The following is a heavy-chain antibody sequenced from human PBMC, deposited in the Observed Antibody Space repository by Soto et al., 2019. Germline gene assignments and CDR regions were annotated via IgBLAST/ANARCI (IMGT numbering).Heavy chain of an antibody. Sequence: EMQLVQSGGGLVKPGGSLRLSCVASRFNFSAAWLNWIRQAPGKGLEWVGRIKPKSEGETADYTAPVRGRFTISRDDSQHPLHLQMDSLKTEDTAVYYCATVPYSGGPTWGLGVLVTVSS. D-gene: IGHD6-19*01. CDR3: ATVPYSGGPT. V-gene: IGHV3-15*07. CDR1: RFNFSAAW. J-gene: IGHJ4*02. CDR2: IKPKSEGETA.